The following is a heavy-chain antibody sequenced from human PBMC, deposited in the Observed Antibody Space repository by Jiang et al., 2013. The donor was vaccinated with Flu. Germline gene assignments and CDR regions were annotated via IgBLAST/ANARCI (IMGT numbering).Heavy chain of an antibody. D-gene: IGHD2-21*01. V-gene: IGHV4-39*02. Sequence: GLVTPSETLSLMCSVSGGSVGSSRYYWAWIRQPPGKGLEWIATIYYNGATQYKSSLKSRATISIDSSTNQFSLRLTSVTAADTAVYYCAREQVGAYVYCGGYDCYGGDYWGQGALVSVSS. CDR1: GGSVGSSRYY. CDR2: IYYNGAT. CDR3: AREQVGAYVYCGGYDCYGGDY. J-gene: IGHJ4*02.